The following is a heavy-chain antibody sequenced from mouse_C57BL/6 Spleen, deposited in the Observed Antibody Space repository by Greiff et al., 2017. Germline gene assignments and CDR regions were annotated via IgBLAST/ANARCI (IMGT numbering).Heavy chain of an antibody. Sequence: VQLQQSGAELVRPGTSVKVSCKASGYAFTNYLIAWVKQRPGQGLEWIGVINPGSGGTNYNEKFKGKATMNADKSSSTAYMQLSSLTSEDSAVYFCARQLSSRYYFDYWGQGTTLTVSS. CDR2: INPGSGGT. CDR3: ARQLSSRYYFDY. CDR1: GYAFTNYL. J-gene: IGHJ2*01. D-gene: IGHD3-2*02. V-gene: IGHV1-54*01.